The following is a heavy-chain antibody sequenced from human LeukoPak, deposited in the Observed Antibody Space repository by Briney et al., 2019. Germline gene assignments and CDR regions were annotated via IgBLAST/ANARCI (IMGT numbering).Heavy chain of an antibody. D-gene: IGHD4-23*01. CDR3: ARGSTVVGTYNWFDP. V-gene: IGHV1-69*04. J-gene: IGHJ5*02. CDR1: GGTFSSYA. Sequence: SVKVSCKASGGTFSSYAISWVRQAPGQGLEWMGRIIPIFGIANYAQKFQGRVTITADKSTSAAYMELSSLRSEDTAVYYCARGSTVVGTYNWFDPWGQGTLVTVSS. CDR2: IIPIFGIA.